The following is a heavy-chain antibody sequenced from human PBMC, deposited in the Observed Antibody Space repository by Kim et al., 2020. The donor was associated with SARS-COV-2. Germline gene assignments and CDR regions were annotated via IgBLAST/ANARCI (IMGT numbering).Heavy chain of an antibody. V-gene: IGHV3-23*01. CDR2: ISDSGVRT. Sequence: GGSLRLYCADSGFTFSRYAMSWVRQAPGKGLEWVSTISDSGVRTHYADSVKGRFTIYRDNSKSTLFLQMNSLRAEDTAVYYCEASDYWGQGSLVTVSS. CDR3: EASDY. J-gene: IGHJ4*02. CDR1: GFTFSRYA.